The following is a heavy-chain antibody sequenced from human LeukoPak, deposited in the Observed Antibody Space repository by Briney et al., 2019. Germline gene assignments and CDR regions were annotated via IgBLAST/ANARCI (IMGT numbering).Heavy chain of an antibody. V-gene: IGHV1-46*01. CDR1: GYTFTSYY. D-gene: IGHD2-2*01. CDR2: INPSGGST. CDR3: ARETKDIVVVPAAMPTPGYYYYYYMDV. Sequence: ASVKVSCKASGYTFTSYYMHWVRQAPGQGLEWMGIINPSGGSTSYAQKFQGRVTMTRDMSTSTVYMELSSLRSEDTAVYYCARETKDIVVVPAAMPTPGYYYYYYMDVWGKGTTVTVSS. J-gene: IGHJ6*03.